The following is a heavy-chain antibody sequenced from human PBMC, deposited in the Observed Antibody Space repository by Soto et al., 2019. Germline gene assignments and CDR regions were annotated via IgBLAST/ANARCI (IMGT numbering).Heavy chain of an antibody. CDR1: GFTFSSYA. D-gene: IGHD3-10*01. CDR2: IIYSGGNT. J-gene: IGHJ4*02. Sequence: GGSLRLSCAASGFTFSSYAMSWVRQAPGKGLEWVSAIIYSGGNTYHADSVKGRFTISRDNSKNTLSLQINSLRAEDTAVYYCAKVSGTYYKFQYLDYWGQGTLVTVSS. CDR3: AKVSGTYYKFQYLDY. V-gene: IGHV3-23*01.